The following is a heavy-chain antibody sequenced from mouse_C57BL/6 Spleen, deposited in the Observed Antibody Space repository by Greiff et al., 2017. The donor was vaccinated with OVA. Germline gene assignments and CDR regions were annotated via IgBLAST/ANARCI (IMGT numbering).Heavy chain of an antibody. CDR3: ARKGDYDGAWFAY. J-gene: IGHJ3*01. V-gene: IGHV2-2*01. Sequence: QVQLQQSGPGLVQPSQSLSITCTVSGFSLTSYGVHWVRQSPGKGLEWLGVLWSGGSTDYTAAFISSMSISKDNSKSHVFFKMNSLQADDTAIYYCARKGDYDGAWFAYWGQGTLVTVSA. CDR1: GFSLTSYG. D-gene: IGHD2-4*01. CDR2: LWSGGST.